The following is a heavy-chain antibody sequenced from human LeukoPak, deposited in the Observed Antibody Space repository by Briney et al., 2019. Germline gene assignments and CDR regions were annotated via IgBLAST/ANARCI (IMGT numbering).Heavy chain of an antibody. Sequence: PGGSLRLSCAASGFTFSSNWMHWVRQAPGKGLVWVSRIKGDGSSTSYADSVKGRFTISRDNAKNTLFLQMNSLRAEDTAVYYCVRDGVGALPFDYWGQGALVTVSS. CDR3: VRDGVGALPFDY. V-gene: IGHV3-74*01. J-gene: IGHJ4*02. CDR1: GFTFSSNW. CDR2: IKGDGSST. D-gene: IGHD1-26*01.